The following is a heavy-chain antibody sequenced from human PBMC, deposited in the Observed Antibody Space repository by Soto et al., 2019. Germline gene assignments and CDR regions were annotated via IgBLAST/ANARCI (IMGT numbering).Heavy chain of an antibody. J-gene: IGHJ5*01. CDR1: GFTFTSYA. CDR2: VTNTGGIT. V-gene: IGHV3-23*01. Sequence: EVQLLESGGGLVQPGGSLRLSCVASGFTFTSYAMTWVRQLPGKGLEWVSSVTNTGGITHYANSVKGRFTISRDNSKNAVYLQMNSLRAEDTAIYYCAKIYRSCTYRNCYSRSPPDSWGQGTLVTVSA. D-gene: IGHD2-15*01. CDR3: AKIYRSCTYRNCYSRSPPDS.